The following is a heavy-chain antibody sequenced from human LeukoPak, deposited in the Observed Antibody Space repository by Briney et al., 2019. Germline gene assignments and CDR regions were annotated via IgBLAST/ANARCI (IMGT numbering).Heavy chain of an antibody. D-gene: IGHD3-22*01. CDR2: ISYDGSNK. CDR1: GFTFSSYG. Sequence: PGGSLRLSCAASGFTFSSYGMHWVRQAPGKGLEWVAVISYDGSNKYYADSVKGRFTISRDNSKNTLYLQMNSLRAEDTAVYYCAKGKYYHDSSGYYYDGFDYWGQGTLVTVSS. J-gene: IGHJ4*02. CDR3: AKGKYYHDSSGYYYDGFDY. V-gene: IGHV3-30*18.